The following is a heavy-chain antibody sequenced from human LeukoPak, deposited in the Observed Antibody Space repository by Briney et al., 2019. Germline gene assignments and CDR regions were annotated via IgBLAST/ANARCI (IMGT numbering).Heavy chain of an antibody. J-gene: IGHJ4*02. CDR1: GYTLTSYG. CDR2: ISTQSGNT. Sequence: ASVKVSCKASGYTLTSYGIHWMRQAPGQGLEWMGWISTQSGNTNYAQKVQGRLTLTTDRSTNTAYMELRSLRSDDTAVYYCARGAYGDKWGQGTMVTVSS. CDR3: ARGAYGDK. D-gene: IGHD4-17*01. V-gene: IGHV1-18*01.